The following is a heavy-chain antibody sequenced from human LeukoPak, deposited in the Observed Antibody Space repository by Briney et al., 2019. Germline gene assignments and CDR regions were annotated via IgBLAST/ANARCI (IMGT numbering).Heavy chain of an antibody. V-gene: IGHV3-23*01. CDR1: GFTFSNYA. J-gene: IGHJ6*02. CDR2: ISVSGGST. D-gene: IGHD3-10*01. Sequence: GGSLRLSCAASGFTFSNYAVTWVRQAPGKGLEWVSSISVSGGSTYYPDSVKGCFTISRDNSKNTLYLQMSSLRDEDTAVYYCAKNYESGRGVPYGMDVWGQGTTVTVSS. CDR3: AKNYESGRGVPYGMDV.